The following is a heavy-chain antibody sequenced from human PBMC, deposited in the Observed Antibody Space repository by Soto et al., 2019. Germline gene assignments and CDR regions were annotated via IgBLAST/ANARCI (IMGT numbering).Heavy chain of an antibody. Sequence: EVQLLESGGGLEQPGGSLRLSCAASGFTFRDYAMSWVRQAPGKGLEWVTTITGSSSNLYYSDSVKGQFATSRDNSKNTLYLQMDSLTAEDTAVYYCAKGGAVYGLLTHDYWGQGTLVTVSS. CDR1: GFTFRDYA. CDR3: AKGGAVYGLLTHDY. V-gene: IGHV3-23*01. D-gene: IGHD3-9*01. CDR2: ITGSSSNL. J-gene: IGHJ4*02.